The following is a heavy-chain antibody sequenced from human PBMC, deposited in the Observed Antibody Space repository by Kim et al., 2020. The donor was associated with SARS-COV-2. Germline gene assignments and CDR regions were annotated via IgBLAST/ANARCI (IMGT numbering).Heavy chain of an antibody. J-gene: IGHJ3*02. CDR2: ISSSSSYI. Sequence: GGSLRLSCAASGFTFSSYSMNWVRQAPGKGLEWVSSISSSSSYIYYADSVKGRFTISRDNAKNSLYLQMNSLRAEDTAVYYCARARGYCSGGSCYSNAFDIWGQGTMVTVSS. D-gene: IGHD2-15*01. V-gene: IGHV3-21*01. CDR1: GFTFSSYS. CDR3: ARARGYCSGGSCYSNAFDI.